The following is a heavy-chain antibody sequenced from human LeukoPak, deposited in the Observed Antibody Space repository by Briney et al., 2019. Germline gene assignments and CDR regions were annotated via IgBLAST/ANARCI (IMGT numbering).Heavy chain of an antibody. CDR3: ARVRYYYDSSGSQIEYYFDY. CDR2: IYYSGST. CDR1: SGSVSSGSYY. J-gene: IGHJ4*02. D-gene: IGHD3-22*01. V-gene: IGHV4-61*01. Sequence: SETLSLTCTVSSGSVSSGSYYWSWIRQPPGKGLEWIGYIYYSGSTNYNPSLKSRVTISVDTSKNQFSLELSSVTAADTAVYYCARVRYYYDSSGSQIEYYFDYWGQGTLVTVSS.